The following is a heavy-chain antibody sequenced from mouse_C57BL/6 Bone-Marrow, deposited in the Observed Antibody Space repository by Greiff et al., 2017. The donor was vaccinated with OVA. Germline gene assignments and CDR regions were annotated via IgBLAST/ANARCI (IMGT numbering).Heavy chain of an antibody. J-gene: IGHJ4*01. Sequence: EVHLVESGGGLVKPGGSLKLSCAASGFTFSSYAMSWVRQTPEKRLEWVATISDGGSYTYYPDNVKGRFTISRDNAKNNLYLQMSHLKSEDTAMYYCARPPITTVDAMDYWGQGTSVTVSS. CDR3: ARPPITTVDAMDY. CDR2: ISDGGSYT. V-gene: IGHV5-4*01. CDR1: GFTFSSYA. D-gene: IGHD1-1*01.